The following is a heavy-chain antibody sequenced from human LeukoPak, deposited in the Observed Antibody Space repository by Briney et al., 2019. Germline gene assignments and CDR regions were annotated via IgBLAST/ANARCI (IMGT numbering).Heavy chain of an antibody. D-gene: IGHD6-13*01. J-gene: IGHJ5*02. CDR3: ARRSAAGTPLRFDP. CDR2: IYYSGSA. CDR1: GGSISSYY. Sequence: SETLSLTCTVSGGSISSYYWSWIRQPPGKGLEWIGYIYYSGSANYNPSLKSRVTISIDTSKNQFSLKLNSVTAADTAVYYCARRSAAGTPLRFDPWGQGTLVTVSS. V-gene: IGHV4-59*01.